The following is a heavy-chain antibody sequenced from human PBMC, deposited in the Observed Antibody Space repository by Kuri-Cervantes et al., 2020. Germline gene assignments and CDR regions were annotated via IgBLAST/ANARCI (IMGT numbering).Heavy chain of an antibody. Sequence: GSLRLSCTVSGGSITSSRYYWTWIRQSPGKGLEWIGNIYHSGSTYYNPSLKSRVTISVDTSKNQFSLKLNSVTAADTAIYYCARLSGDRIAFDIWGQGTLVTVSS. V-gene: IGHV4-39*07. J-gene: IGHJ3*02. D-gene: IGHD1-26*01. CDR2: IYHSGST. CDR1: GGSITSSRYY. CDR3: ARLSGDRIAFDI.